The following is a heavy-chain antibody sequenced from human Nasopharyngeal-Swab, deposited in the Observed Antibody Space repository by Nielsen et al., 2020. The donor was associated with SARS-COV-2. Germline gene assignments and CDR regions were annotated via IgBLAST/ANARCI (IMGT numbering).Heavy chain of an antibody. D-gene: IGHD3-22*01. J-gene: IGHJ6*02. CDR3: ARTFTDANYYDSSGTGGMDV. CDR1: GGTFSSYA. CDR2: IIPIFGTA. V-gene: IGHV1-69*13. Sequence: SVKVSCKASGGTFSSYAISWVRQAPAQGLEWMGGIIPIFGTANYAQKFQGRVTITADESTSTAYMELSSLRSEDTAVYYCARTFTDANYYDSSGTGGMDVWGQGTTVTVSS.